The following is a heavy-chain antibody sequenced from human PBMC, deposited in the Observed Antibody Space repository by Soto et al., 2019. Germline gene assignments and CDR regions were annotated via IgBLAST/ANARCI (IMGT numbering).Heavy chain of an antibody. J-gene: IGHJ6*02. D-gene: IGHD3-10*01. CDR1: GGSISSYY. Sequence: QVQLQESGPGLLKPSETLFLYCTVSGGSISSYYWSWYRQSPGKRMEWIGYVHHSWGSSYNPSLQSRVAISLDTSKSQFSLKVTAVTATDTAVYYCARQGFGPLHGLVDVWGQGTTVTVSS. CDR2: VHHSWGS. CDR3: ARQGFGPLHGLVDV. V-gene: IGHV4-59*08.